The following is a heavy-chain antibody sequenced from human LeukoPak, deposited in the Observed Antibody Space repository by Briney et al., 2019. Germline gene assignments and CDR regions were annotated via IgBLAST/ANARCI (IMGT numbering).Heavy chain of an antibody. J-gene: IGHJ3*02. V-gene: IGHV4-30-4*01. Sequence: SQTLSLTCTVSGGSISSGDYYWGWIRQPPGKGLEWIGEINHSGSTNYNPSLKSRVTISVDTSKNQFSLKLSSVTAADTAVYYCARIAPTVTTWEADAFDIWGQGTMVTVSS. CDR2: INHSGST. CDR1: GGSISSGDYY. D-gene: IGHD4-17*01. CDR3: ARIAPTVTTWEADAFDI.